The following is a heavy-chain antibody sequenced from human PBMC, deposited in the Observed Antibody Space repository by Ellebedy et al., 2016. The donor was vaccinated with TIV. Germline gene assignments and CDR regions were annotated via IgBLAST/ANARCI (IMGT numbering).Heavy chain of an antibody. D-gene: IGHD2-8*01. J-gene: IGHJ3*02. CDR1: GYTLTELS. Sequence: AASVKVSCKVSGYTLTELSIHWVRHAPGKGLEWRGGFDPEDGETTNAQKFQGRVTMTEDTSTDTAYMELSSLRSEDTAVYYCATDLRYCTNGVCFKRFDAFDIWGQGTMVTVSS. CDR3: ATDLRYCTNGVCFKRFDAFDI. V-gene: IGHV1-24*01. CDR2: FDPEDGET.